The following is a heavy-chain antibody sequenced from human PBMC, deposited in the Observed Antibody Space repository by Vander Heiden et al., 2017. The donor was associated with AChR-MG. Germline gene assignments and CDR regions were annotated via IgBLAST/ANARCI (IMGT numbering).Heavy chain of an antibody. Sequence: QVQLQQWGAGLLKPSETLSLTCAVYGGSFSGYYWSCIRQPPGKGLEWIGETNHSGSTNYNPSLKSRVTISVDTSKNQFSLKLSSVTAADTAVYYCARGLRGYSSSWGGFQYWGQGTLVTVSS. CDR2: TNHSGST. J-gene: IGHJ4*02. V-gene: IGHV4-34*01. CDR3: ARGLRGYSSSWGGFQY. CDR1: GGSFSGYY. D-gene: IGHD6-6*01.